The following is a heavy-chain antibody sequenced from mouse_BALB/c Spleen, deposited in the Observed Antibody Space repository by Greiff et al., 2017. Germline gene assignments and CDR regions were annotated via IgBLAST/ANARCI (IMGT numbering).Heavy chain of an antibody. CDR2: ILPGSGST. Sequence: VQGVESGAELMKPGASVKISCKATGYTFSSYWIEWVKQRPGHGLEWIGEILPGSGSTNYNEKFKGKATFTADTSSNTAYMQLSSLTSEDSAVYYCARGGYGNPLDYWGQGTTLTVSS. CDR1: GYTFSSYW. CDR3: ARGGYGNPLDY. D-gene: IGHD2-10*02. V-gene: IGHV1-9*01. J-gene: IGHJ2*01.